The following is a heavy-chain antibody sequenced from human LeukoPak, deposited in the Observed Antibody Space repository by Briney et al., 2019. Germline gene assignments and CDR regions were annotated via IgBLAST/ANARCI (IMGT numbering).Heavy chain of an antibody. CDR2: IKQDGSEK. CDR1: GFTFSSYW. J-gene: IGHJ3*01. V-gene: IGHV3-7*01. D-gene: IGHD1-14*01. Sequence: SGGSLRLSCAASGFTFSSYWKSWFRQAPGKGLEWVAIIKQDGSEKYYVDSVKGRFTVSRDNAKNSLYLQMDSLRVDDTAVYYCAGDAGWTFGVWGQGTMVTVSS. CDR3: AGDAGWTFGV.